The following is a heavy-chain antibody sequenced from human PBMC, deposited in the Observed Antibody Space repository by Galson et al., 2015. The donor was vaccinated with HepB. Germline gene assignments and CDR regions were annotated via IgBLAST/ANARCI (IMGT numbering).Heavy chain of an antibody. CDR2: IIPIFGTA. V-gene: IGHV1-69*13. J-gene: IGHJ6*02. CDR3: ASWGDGYNPDYYDMDV. D-gene: IGHD5-24*01. Sequence: SVKVSCKASGGTFSSYAISWVRQAPGQGLEWMGGIIPIFGTANYAQKFQGRVTITADESTSTAYMELSSLRSEDTAVYYCASWGDGYNPDYYDMDVWGQGTTVTVSS. CDR1: GGTFSSYA.